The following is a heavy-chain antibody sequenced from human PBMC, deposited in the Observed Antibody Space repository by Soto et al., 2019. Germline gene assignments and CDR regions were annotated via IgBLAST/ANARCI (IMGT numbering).Heavy chain of an antibody. CDR3: ARDLDGLHDDTSGPFPRPG. CDR2: IHSSGSI. D-gene: IGHD3-22*01. CDR1: GGSISSDDYY. V-gene: IGHV4-30-4*01. Sequence: SETLSLTCTVSGGSISSDDYYWSWIRQAPGRGLEWIGYIHSSGSIYYNPSLKRRATMSIDTAGNQFSLKVSSVTVADTAVYYCARDLDGLHDDTSGPFPRPGWGQGTLVTVSS. J-gene: IGHJ1*01.